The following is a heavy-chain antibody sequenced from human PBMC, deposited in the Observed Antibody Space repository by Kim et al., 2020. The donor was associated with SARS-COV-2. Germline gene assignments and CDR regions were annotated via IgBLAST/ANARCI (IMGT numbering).Heavy chain of an antibody. D-gene: IGHD3-10*01. V-gene: IGHV4-39*01. CDR1: GDSISNTIYY. CDR2: IHSSGST. CDR3: ARQVRSFPVRIDY. Sequence: SETLSLTCTVSGDSISNTIYYWAWIRQPPGKRLEWIGTIHSSGSTYYNPSLKSRVTMSVDTSKKQFSLKLTSVAAADTAMYYCARQVRSFPVRIDYWGQG. J-gene: IGHJ4*02.